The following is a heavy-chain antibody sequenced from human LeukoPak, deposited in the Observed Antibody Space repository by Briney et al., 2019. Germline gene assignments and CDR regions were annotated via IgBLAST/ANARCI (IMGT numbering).Heavy chain of an antibody. CDR1: GGSFSGYY. V-gene: IGHV4-34*01. Sequence: PSETLSLTRAVYGGSFSGYYWSWIRQPPGKGLEWIGEINHSGSTNYNPSLKSRVTISVDTSKNQFSLKLSSVAAADTAVYYCARGYGGNSFSWFDPWGQGTLVTVSS. D-gene: IGHD4-23*01. CDR2: INHSGST. J-gene: IGHJ5*02. CDR3: ARGYGGNSFSWFDP.